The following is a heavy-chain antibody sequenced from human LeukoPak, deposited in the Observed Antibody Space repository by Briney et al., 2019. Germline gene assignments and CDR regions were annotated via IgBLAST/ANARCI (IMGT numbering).Heavy chain of an antibody. CDR1: GLTFSSYA. D-gene: IGHD6-6*01. CDR3: ARAAAALPSRPFDY. Sequence: GGSLRLSCAASGLTFSSYAMHWVRQAPGKGLEWVTHISYDGNNKYYADSVKGRFTISRDDSKNTLYLQMDSLRAEDTAVYYCARAAAALPSRPFDYWGQGTLVTVSS. CDR2: ISYDGNNK. J-gene: IGHJ4*02. V-gene: IGHV3-30-3*01.